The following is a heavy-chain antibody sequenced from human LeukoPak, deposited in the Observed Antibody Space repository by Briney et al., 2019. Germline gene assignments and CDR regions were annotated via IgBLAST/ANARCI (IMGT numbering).Heavy chain of an antibody. CDR2: ISGSGGST. Sequence: GGSLRLSCAASGFTFSSYAMSWVLQAPGKGLEWVSAISGSGGSTYYADSVKGRFTISRDNSKNTLYLQTNSLRAEDTAVYYCAKWPHTLHGWGPMGSYYYGSGSYSFDYWGQGTLVTVSS. V-gene: IGHV3-23*01. J-gene: IGHJ4*02. CDR1: GFTFSSYA. D-gene: IGHD3-10*01. CDR3: AKWPHTLHGWGPMGSYYYGSGSYSFDY.